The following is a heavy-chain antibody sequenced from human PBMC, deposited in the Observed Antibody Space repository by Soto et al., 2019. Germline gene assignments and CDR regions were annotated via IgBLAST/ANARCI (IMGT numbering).Heavy chain of an antibody. CDR1: GYTFTTYV. CDR3: ARDSLGNVDF. D-gene: IGHD3-16*02. J-gene: IGHJ4*02. Sequence: ALVKVSCKASGYTFTTYVMHWVRQAPGQRLEWMGWIDAGNGNTRYSQNFQGRVTITRDTSASTAYMDVSSLRSEDTAVNYCARDSLGNVDFWGQGTLVTVSS. CDR2: IDAGNGNT. V-gene: IGHV1-3*01.